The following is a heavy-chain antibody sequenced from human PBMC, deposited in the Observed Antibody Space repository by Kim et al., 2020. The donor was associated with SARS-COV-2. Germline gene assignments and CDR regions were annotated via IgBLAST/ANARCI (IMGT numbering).Heavy chain of an antibody. D-gene: IGHD4-4*01. Sequence: GGSLRLSCAASGFTFSSYEMNGVRQAPGKGLEWVSYIIGSGTTIYYADSVRGRFTISRDNDKNSLYLQMNSLRAEDTAVYYCARGPNYSPFDYWGQGTLV. V-gene: IGHV3-48*03. CDR3: ARGPNYSPFDY. CDR2: IIGSGTTI. J-gene: IGHJ4*02. CDR1: GFTFSSYE.